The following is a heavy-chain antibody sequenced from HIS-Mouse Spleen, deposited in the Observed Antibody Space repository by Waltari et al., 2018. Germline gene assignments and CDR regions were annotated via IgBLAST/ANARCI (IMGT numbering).Heavy chain of an antibody. J-gene: IGHJ4*02. CDR1: GGSFSGYY. Sequence: QVQLQQWGAGLLKPSETLSLTCAVYGGSFSGYYWSWIRQPPGKGLEWIGEINHSGSTNSNPSLKSRVTISVDTSKNQFPLKLSSVTAADTAVYYCAGYNWNYGTDYWGQGTLVTVSS. D-gene: IGHD1-7*01. CDR3: AGYNWNYGTDY. V-gene: IGHV4-34*01. CDR2: INHSGST.